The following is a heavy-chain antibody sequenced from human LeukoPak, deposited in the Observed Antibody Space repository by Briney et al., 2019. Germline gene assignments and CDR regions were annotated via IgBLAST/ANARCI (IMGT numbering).Heavy chain of an antibody. Sequence: GGSLRLSCAASGFTFSNYWMIWLRQAPGKGLKWVANIKQDGSETYYVDSVRGRFSISRDNAKNSLYLQMNSLRAEDTAVYYCANALGAHYFDYWGQGTLVTVSS. CDR1: GFTFSNYW. CDR2: IKQDGSET. V-gene: IGHV3-7*05. CDR3: ANALGAHYFDY. J-gene: IGHJ4*02. D-gene: IGHD1-26*01.